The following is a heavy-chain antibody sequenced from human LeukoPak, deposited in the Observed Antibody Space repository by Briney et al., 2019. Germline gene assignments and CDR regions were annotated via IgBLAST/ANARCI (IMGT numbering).Heavy chain of an antibody. CDR1: GFTFSNYW. CDR3: ASMKGSGTYSSFDY. J-gene: IGHJ4*02. D-gene: IGHD3-10*01. V-gene: IGHV3-7*01. Sequence: PGGSLRLSCAASGFTFSNYWISWVRQAPGKGLEWVANIKQDGSEKYYIDSVKGRFTISRDNAKNSLYLQMNSLRVEDAAVYYCASMKGSGTYSSFDYWGQGTLVTVSS. CDR2: IKQDGSEK.